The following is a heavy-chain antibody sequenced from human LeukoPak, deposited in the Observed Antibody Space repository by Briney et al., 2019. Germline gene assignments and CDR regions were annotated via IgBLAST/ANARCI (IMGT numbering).Heavy chain of an antibody. J-gene: IGHJ4*02. V-gene: IGHV3-21*01. CDR2: ISSSSSYI. D-gene: IGHD4-17*01. CDR3: ARDGDGDYVSDY. Sequence: GGSLRLSCAASGFTFSSYSMNWVRQAPGKGLEWVSSISSSSSYIYYADSAKGRFTISRDNAKNSLYLQMNSLRAEDTAVYYCARDGDGDYVSDYWGRGTLVTVSS. CDR1: GFTFSSYS.